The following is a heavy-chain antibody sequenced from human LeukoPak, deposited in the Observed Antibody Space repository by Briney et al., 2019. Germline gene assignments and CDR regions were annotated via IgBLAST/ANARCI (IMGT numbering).Heavy chain of an antibody. CDR2: IKEDGSEK. Sequence: PGGSLRLSCAASGFTLSSYWMSWVRQAPGKGLEWAANIKEDGSEKYYVDSVKGRFTISRDNAKNSLYLHMNSLTAEDTAVYYCARDWVAGVPFDAFDIWGQGTMVSVSS. CDR1: GFTLSSYW. J-gene: IGHJ3*02. CDR3: ARDWVAGVPFDAFDI. D-gene: IGHD3-10*01. V-gene: IGHV3-7*03.